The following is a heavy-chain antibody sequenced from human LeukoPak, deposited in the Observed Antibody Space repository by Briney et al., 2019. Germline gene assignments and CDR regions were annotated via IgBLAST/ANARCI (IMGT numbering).Heavy chain of an antibody. J-gene: IGHJ6*03. Sequence: GGSLRLSCAASGFSFRSYSMNWVRQAPGKGLEWVSYISSSSTYTYYADSLKGRFTISRDNAKNSLYLQMNSLTAEDTAVYYCATSKMVTTGGYYYYYYMDVWGKGTTVTVSS. V-gene: IGHV3-21*04. CDR2: ISSSSTYT. D-gene: IGHD4-17*01. CDR3: ATSKMVTTGGYYYYYYMDV. CDR1: GFSFRSYS.